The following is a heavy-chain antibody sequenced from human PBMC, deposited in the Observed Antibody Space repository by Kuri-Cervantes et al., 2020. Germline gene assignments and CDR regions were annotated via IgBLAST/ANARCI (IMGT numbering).Heavy chain of an antibody. CDR2: IQYDGSVQ. CDR1: GFTFSTYG. CDR3: ARNNPQLMDGF. D-gene: IGHD1-1*01. J-gene: IGHJ4*02. V-gene: IGHV3-33*05. Sequence: LSLTCAASGFTFSTYGIHWVRQAPGKGLEWVAAIQYDGSVQYYADSVKGRFTISRDNAKNSLYLRMNSLRDEDTAVYYCARNNPQLMDGFWGQGTLVTVSS.